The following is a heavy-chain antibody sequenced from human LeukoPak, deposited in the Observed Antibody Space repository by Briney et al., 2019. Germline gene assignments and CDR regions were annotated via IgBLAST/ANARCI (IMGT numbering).Heavy chain of an antibody. CDR1: GGSISSYY. J-gene: IGHJ3*02. D-gene: IGHD3-3*01. V-gene: IGHV4-59*01. CDR3: ARGGLSIGGFWSGKWDDAFDI. CDR2: IYYSGST. Sequence: SETLSLTCTVSGGSISSYYWSWIRQPPGKGLEWIGYIYYSGSTNYNPSLKSRVTISVDTSKNQFSLKLSSVTAADTAVYYCARGGLSIGGFWSGKWDDAFDIWGQGTMVTVSS.